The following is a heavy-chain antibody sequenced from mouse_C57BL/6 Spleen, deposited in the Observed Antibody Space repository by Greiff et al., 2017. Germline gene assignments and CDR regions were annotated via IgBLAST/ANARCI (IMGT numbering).Heavy chain of an antibody. J-gene: IGHJ2*01. Sequence: EVMLVESGGGLVKPGGSLKLSCAASGFTFSSYAMSWVRQTPEKRLEWVATISDGGSYTYYPDNVKGRFTISRDNAKNNLYLQMSHLKSEDTAMYYCARARYSNYYFDYWGQGTTLTVSS. V-gene: IGHV5-4*03. CDR3: ARARYSNYYFDY. CDR1: GFTFSSYA. CDR2: ISDGGSYT. D-gene: IGHD2-5*01.